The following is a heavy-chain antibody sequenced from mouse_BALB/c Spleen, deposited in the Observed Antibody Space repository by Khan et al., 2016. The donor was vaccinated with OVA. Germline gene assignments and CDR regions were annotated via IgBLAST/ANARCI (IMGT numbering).Heavy chain of an antibody. Sequence: QIQLVQSGPELKKPGETVKISCKASGYTFTNYRMNWMKQAPGKGLKWMGWINTYTGEPTYADDFKGRFAFSLETSASTAYLQINNLKNEDMATYFCASESSYCYFDDWGAGTTVTVSS. J-gene: IGHJ1*01. CDR2: INTYTGEP. D-gene: IGHD1-1*01. CDR1: GYTFTNYR. V-gene: IGHV9-1*02. CDR3: ASESSYCYFDD.